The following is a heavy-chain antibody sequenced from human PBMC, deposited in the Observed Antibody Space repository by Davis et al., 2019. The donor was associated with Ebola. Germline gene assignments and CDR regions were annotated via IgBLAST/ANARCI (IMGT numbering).Heavy chain of an antibody. J-gene: IGHJ4*02. Sequence: SETLSLTCAVYGGSFSGYYWSWIRQPPGKGLEWIGEINHSGSTNYNPSLKSRVTISVDTSKNQFSLKLSSVTAADTAVYYCARVWRDSLGNWGQGTLVTVSS. CDR1: GGSFSGYY. CDR2: INHSGST. CDR3: ARVWRDSLGN. V-gene: IGHV4-34*01. D-gene: IGHD2-21*02.